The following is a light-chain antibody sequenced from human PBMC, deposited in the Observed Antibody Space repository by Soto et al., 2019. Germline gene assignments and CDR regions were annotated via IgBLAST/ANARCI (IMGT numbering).Light chain of an antibody. V-gene: IGLV2-14*03. CDR2: DVS. CDR1: SSDFGGYNY. Sequence: QSVLTQPASVSGSPGESISISCTGTSSDFGGYNYVSWYQHQPGKATKLVIFDVSGRPSGISNRFSGSKSGNTASLTISGLRPEDEADYYCSSYTDFNLYVFGTGTKVTVL. J-gene: IGLJ1*01. CDR3: SSYTDFNLYV.